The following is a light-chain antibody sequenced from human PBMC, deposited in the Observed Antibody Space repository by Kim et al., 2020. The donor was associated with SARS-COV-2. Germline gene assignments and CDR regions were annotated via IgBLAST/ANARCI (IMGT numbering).Light chain of an antibody. CDR2: KDS. Sequence: GRTARFTCSGDTLPTQYAYWYQQKPPQAAVLVIYKDSGRPSGVPPRFSGSSSGTTVTLTISGVQAEDEADYYCQSADSSGTYLWVFGGGTQLTVL. CDR3: QSADSSGTYLWV. V-gene: IGLV3-25*03. CDR1: TLPTQY. J-gene: IGLJ3*02.